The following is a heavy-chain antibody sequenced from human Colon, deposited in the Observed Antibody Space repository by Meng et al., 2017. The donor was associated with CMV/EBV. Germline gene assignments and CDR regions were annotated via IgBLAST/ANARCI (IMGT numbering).Heavy chain of an antibody. CDR2: SYRRNCSP. Sequence: SCMASWCSYCAFDLRWVHLAPGRGLECVSVSYRRNCSPHYADSLKGQFTISRDNSRNTLFLQIHGLRVDDTAVYYCGKGAWLDDQWDQATLVTVSS. D-gene: IGHD6-19*01. CDR3: GKGAWLDDQ. CDR1: WCSYCAFD. J-gene: IGHJ4*02. V-gene: IGHV3-23*01.